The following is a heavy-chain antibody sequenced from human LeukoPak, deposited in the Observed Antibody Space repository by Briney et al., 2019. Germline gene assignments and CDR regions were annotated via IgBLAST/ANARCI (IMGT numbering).Heavy chain of an antibody. D-gene: IGHD6-13*01. CDR3: AKGQAGIAAAGTSDY. CDR2: ISGSGGST. Sequence: GGSLRLSCAASGFTFSSYAMSWVRQAPGKGLEWVSVISGSGGSTCYADSVKGRFTISRDNSKNTLYLQLNSLRAEDTAVYYCAKGQAGIAAAGTSDYWGQGTLVTVSS. J-gene: IGHJ4*02. V-gene: IGHV3-23*01. CDR1: GFTFSSYA.